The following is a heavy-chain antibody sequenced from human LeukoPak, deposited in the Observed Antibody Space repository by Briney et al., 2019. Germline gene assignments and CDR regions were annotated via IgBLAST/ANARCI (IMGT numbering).Heavy chain of an antibody. D-gene: IGHD2-15*01. CDR2: IYSSGTI. CDR3: ARHRVVVALEWYFDL. V-gene: IGHV4-61*08. Sequence: EALSLTCTLSLGSIRTADYHWRWVRQHPGKGLEWIVYIYSSGTINYNPSLESRVTISFDTSKNQFFLKLSSVTAADTAVDYCARHRVVVALEWYFDLWGRGTLVTVSS. CDR1: LGSIRTADYH. J-gene: IGHJ2*01.